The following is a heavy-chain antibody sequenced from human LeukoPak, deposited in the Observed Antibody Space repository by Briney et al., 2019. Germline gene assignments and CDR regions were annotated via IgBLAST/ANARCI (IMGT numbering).Heavy chain of an antibody. V-gene: IGHV3-73*01. D-gene: IGHD5-12*01. CDR1: GFTFSGSA. CDR3: TRPGSGYSGYVKAYYAFDI. J-gene: IGHJ3*02. CDR2: IRSKANSYAT. Sequence: QPGGSLKLSCAASGFTFSGSAMHWVRQASGKGLEWVGRIRSKANSYATAYAASVKGRFTISRDDSKNTAYLQMNSLKTEDTAVYYCTRPGSGYSGYVKAYYAFDIWGQGTMVTVSS.